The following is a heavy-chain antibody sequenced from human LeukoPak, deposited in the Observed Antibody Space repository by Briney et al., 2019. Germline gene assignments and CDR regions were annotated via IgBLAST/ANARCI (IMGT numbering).Heavy chain of an antibody. CDR2: IIPILGIA. V-gene: IGHV1-69*10. CDR3: AREPVPLGRPGQTSYYYDSSGYYYFDY. Sequence: ASVRVSCKASGGTFSSYAISWVRHAPGQGLEWMGGIIPILGIANYAQTFQGRVTTTADKSTSTAYMELSSLRSEDTAVYYCAREPVPLGRPGQTSYYYDSSGYYYFDYWGQGTLVTVSS. D-gene: IGHD3-22*01. CDR1: GGTFSSYA. J-gene: IGHJ4*02.